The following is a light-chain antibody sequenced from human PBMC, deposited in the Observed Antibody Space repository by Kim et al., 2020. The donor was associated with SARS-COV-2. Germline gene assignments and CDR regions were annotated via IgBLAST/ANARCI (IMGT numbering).Light chain of an antibody. V-gene: IGKV2-28*01. CDR2: LGS. CDR3: MQALQTPYT. CDR1: QCLLHSNGYNY. Sequence: EPASISCRSSQCLLHSNGYNYLDWYLQKPGQSPQLLIYLGSNRASGVPDRFSGSGSGTDFTLKISIVEAEDVGVYYCMQALQTPYTFGQGTKLEI. J-gene: IGKJ2*01.